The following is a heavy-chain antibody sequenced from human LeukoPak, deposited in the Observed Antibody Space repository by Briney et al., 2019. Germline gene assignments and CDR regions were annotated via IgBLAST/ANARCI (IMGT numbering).Heavy chain of an antibody. J-gene: IGHJ2*01. D-gene: IGHD3-3*02. Sequence: GGSLRLSCGAQGYTFDKYAMPWVRGGRGKALGRIAAKGWNGGSIVYADSVKGRFTISRDNAKNSLYLQMSSLRVEDLALYYCVKAPSQHFWSGYTYWYFDLWGRGTLVTVAS. CDR1: GYTFDKYA. CDR2: KGWNGGSI. V-gene: IGHV3-9*03. CDR3: VKAPSQHFWSGYTYWYFDL.